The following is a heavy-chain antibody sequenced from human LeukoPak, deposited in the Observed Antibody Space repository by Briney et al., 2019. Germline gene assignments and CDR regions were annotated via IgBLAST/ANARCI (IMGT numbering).Heavy chain of an antibody. Sequence: GASVKVSCKASGYAFTSYYMHWVRQAPGQGLEWMGIINPSGGSTSYAQKFQGRVTMTRDTSTSAVYMELSSLRSEDTAVYYCARSSGWYSYWFDPWGQGTLVTVSS. CDR1: GYAFTSYY. D-gene: IGHD6-19*01. CDR3: ARSSGWYSYWFDP. J-gene: IGHJ5*02. CDR2: INPSGGST. V-gene: IGHV1-46*01.